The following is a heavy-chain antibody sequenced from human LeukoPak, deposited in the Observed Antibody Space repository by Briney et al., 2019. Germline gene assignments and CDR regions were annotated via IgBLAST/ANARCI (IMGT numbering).Heavy chain of an antibody. V-gene: IGHV4-30-4*08. CDR2: IYYSGST. CDR1: GGSISSGDYY. Sequence: PSETLSLTCTVSGGSISSGDYYWSWIRQPPGKGLEWIGYIYYSGSTYYNPSLKSRVTISVDTSKNQFSLKLSSVTAAETAVYYCARVSGGTHLDYWGQGTLVTVSS. D-gene: IGHD3-16*01. CDR3: ARVSGGTHLDY. J-gene: IGHJ4*02.